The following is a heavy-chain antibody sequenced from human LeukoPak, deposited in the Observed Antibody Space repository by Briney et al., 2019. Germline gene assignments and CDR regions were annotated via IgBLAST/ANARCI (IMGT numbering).Heavy chain of an antibody. J-gene: IGHJ4*02. CDR1: GYTLTELS. CDR2: FDPEDGET. V-gene: IGHV1-24*01. CDR3: ATYPITYYYGSGSPYYFDY. Sequence: GASVKVSCTVSGYTLTELSMHWVRQAPGKGLEWMGGFDPEDGETIYAQKFQGRVTMTEDTSTDTAYMELSSLRSEDTAVYYCATYPITYYYGSGSPYYFDYWGQGTLVTVSS. D-gene: IGHD3-10*01.